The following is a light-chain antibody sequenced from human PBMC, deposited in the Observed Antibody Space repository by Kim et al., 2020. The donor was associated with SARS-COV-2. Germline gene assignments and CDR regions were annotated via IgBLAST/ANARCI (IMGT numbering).Light chain of an antibody. CDR3: RQYHRWPLT. J-gene: IGKJ1*01. Sequence: EVVMMQSPGTLSVSPGERATLSCRASQSISTNLAWYQQKPGQAPRLLISGVSTRATGVPARFSGGGSGTEFTLTISSLQSEDSAVYHCRQYHRWPLTFGLGTKVDIK. V-gene: IGKV3-15*01. CDR1: QSISTN. CDR2: GVS.